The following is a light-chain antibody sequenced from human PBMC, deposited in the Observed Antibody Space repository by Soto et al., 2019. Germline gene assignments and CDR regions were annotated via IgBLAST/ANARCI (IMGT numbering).Light chain of an antibody. V-gene: IGLV3-21*01. CDR1: NVGSRS. J-gene: IGLJ2*01. Sequence: SYELTQPPSVSVAPGETARISCGGNNVGSRSVHWYQQKPGQAPFLVIYYDSDRPSWIPERFSGSNSGNTATLIISRVEAGDEADYYCQVWEATGDQVVFGGGTKLTVL. CDR2: YDS. CDR3: QVWEATGDQVV.